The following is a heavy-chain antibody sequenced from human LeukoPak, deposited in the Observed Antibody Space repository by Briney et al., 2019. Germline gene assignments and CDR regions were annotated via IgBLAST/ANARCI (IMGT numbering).Heavy chain of an antibody. D-gene: IGHD6-6*01. Sequence: PGGSLRLSCAASGFTFSSYSMNWVRQAPGKGLEWISFISGSSSNIYYVESVKGRFTISRDNSKNSLYLQMNSLRAEDTAVYYCARGYSSSSPLRYWGQGILVTVSS. V-gene: IGHV3-21*01. J-gene: IGHJ4*02. CDR2: ISGSSSNI. CDR3: ARGYSSSSPLRY. CDR1: GFTFSSYS.